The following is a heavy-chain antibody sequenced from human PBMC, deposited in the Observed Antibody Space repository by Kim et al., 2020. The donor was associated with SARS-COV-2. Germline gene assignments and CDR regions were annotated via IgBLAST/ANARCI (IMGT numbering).Heavy chain of an antibody. J-gene: IGHJ5*02. CDR3: AKPQSGCSKTRCSLGWLDP. CDR2: ISYDGTKK. D-gene: IGHD2-2*01. Sequence: GGSLRLSCAASGFSFSKYGMHWVRQAPGKGLEWVAVISYDGTKKYHADSVKGRFTISRDNSKSTLFLQMDSLRAEETAVYFCAKPQSGCSKTRCSLGWLDPWGQGTLVIISS. V-gene: IGHV3-33*05. CDR1: GFSFSKYG.